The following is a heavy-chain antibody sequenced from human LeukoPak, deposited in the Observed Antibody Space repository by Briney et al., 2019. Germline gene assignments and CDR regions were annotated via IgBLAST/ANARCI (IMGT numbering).Heavy chain of an antibody. CDR1: GYTFTGYY. Sequence: ASVKVSCKASGYTFTGYYMHWVRQAPGQGLEWMGWINPNSGGTNYAQKIQGRVTMTRDTSISTAYMELSRLRSDDTAVYYCARHRRVNGYYGSGSYYNVLFANHRRTNWFDPWGQGTLVTVSS. CDR2: INPNSGGT. V-gene: IGHV1-2*02. J-gene: IGHJ5*02. CDR3: ARHRRVNGYYGSGSYYNVLFANHRRTNWFDP. D-gene: IGHD3-10*01.